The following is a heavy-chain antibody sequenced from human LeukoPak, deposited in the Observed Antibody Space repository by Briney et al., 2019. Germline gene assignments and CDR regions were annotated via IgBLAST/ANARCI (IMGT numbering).Heavy chain of an antibody. Sequence: GGSLRLSCAASGFTFSIYSMNWVRQAPGKGLEWVSYITSTSSTIYYTDSMKGRFTISRDNAKNSLYLQMNSLRAEDTAVYYCARVAPGHDIGRGYFDYWGQGTLVTTSS. CDR2: ITSTSSTI. V-gene: IGHV3-48*01. D-gene: IGHD2-21*01. CDR3: ARVAPGHDIGRGYFDY. CDR1: GFTFSIYS. J-gene: IGHJ4*02.